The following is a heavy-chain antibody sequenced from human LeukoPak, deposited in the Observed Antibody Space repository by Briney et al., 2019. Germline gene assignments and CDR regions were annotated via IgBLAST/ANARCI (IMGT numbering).Heavy chain of an antibody. CDR3: AREVAAPYRFDD. Sequence: ASVKVSCKASGNTFTNHNMHWVRLAPGQGLEWMGIISPSDGATNYAQKFQGRVTMTRDTSTSTVYMDLSSLKSVDTAVYYCAREVAAPYRFDDWGQGTLVTVSS. J-gene: IGHJ4*02. D-gene: IGHD2-15*01. V-gene: IGHV1-46*01. CDR2: ISPSDGAT. CDR1: GNTFTNHN.